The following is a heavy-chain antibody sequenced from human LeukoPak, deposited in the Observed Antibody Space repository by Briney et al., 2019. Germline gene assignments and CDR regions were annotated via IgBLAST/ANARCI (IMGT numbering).Heavy chain of an antibody. CDR1: GGSFSGYY. J-gene: IGHJ4*02. D-gene: IGHD6-13*01. CDR3: AKVGSSWYLEDYYFDY. CDR2: ISGSGGST. V-gene: IGHV3-23*01. Sequence: PSETLSLTCAVYGGSFSGYYWSWVRQAPGKGLEWVSAISGSGGSTYYADSVKGRFTISRDNSKNTLYLQMNSLRAEDTAVYYCAKVGSSWYLEDYYFDYWGQGTLVTVSS.